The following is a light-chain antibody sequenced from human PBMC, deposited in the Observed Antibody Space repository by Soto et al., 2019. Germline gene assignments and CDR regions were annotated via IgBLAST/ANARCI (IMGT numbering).Light chain of an antibody. Sequence: DIQMTQSPSTLSASVGDRVTITCRASQSISSWLAWYQQKPGKAPKLLIYKASSLESGVPSRFSGSGSGTEFTLTISSLQPDDFATYYCQQYNDYSHATFGQGTKVDIK. V-gene: IGKV1-5*03. CDR2: KAS. CDR3: QQYNDYSHAT. J-gene: IGKJ2*01. CDR1: QSISSW.